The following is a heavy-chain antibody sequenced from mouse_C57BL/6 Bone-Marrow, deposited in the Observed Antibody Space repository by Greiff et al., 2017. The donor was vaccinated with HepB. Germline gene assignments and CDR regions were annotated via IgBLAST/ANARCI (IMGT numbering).Heavy chain of an antibody. CDR2: ISGGGGNT. V-gene: IGHV5-9*01. D-gene: IGHD2-2*01. CDR3: ARHGAMVTTGLDY. Sequence: EVMLVESGGGLVKPGGSLKLSCAASGFTFSSYTMSWVRQTPEKRLEWVATISGGGGNTYYPDSVKGRFTISRDNAKNTLYLQMSSLRSEDTALYYCARHGAMVTTGLDYWGQGTTLTVSS. CDR1: GFTFSSYT. J-gene: IGHJ2*01.